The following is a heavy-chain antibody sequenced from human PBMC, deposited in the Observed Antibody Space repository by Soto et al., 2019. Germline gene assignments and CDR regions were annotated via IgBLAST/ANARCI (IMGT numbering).Heavy chain of an antibody. D-gene: IGHD3-10*01. V-gene: IGHV2-5*02. CDR2: IYWDDDK. Sequence: QITLKESGPTLVRPTQTLTLTCTFSGFSLSSSGVGVGWIRQPPGKALEWLALIYWDDDKRYSPSLKSRLTITKDTSKNQVVLTLTKLDTVDTATYYCARGGWTTYYSPFFDSWGQGILVTVSS. J-gene: IGHJ4*02. CDR1: GFSLSSSGVG. CDR3: ARGGWTTYYSPFFDS.